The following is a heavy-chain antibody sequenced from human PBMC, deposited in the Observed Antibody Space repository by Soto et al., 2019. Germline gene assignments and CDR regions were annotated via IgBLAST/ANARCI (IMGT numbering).Heavy chain of an antibody. CDR3: ARYGGLVVPAAGWLHFDY. CDR1: GFTFSSYA. D-gene: IGHD2-2*01. Sequence: GGSLRLSCAASGFTFSSYAMHWVRQAPGKGLEWVAVISYDGSNKYYADSVKGRFTISRDNPKNTLYLQMNSLRAEDTAVYYCARYGGLVVPAAGWLHFDYWGQGTLVTVSS. V-gene: IGHV3-30-3*01. CDR2: ISYDGSNK. J-gene: IGHJ4*02.